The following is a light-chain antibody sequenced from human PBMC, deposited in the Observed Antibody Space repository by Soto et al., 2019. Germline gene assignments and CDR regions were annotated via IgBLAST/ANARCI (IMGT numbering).Light chain of an antibody. J-gene: IGKJ4*01. CDR2: DAS. Sequence: DTQRTQSPSSLSASVGDRVTITCHSSQDIKNYLNWYLQKPRKAPKLLIYDASNLERGVPSRFSGSGAGTEYSLTISSLQPEDNGTYYCQQYENLPLTFGGGTKVDIK. CDR1: QDIKNY. CDR3: QQYENLPLT. V-gene: IGKV1-33*01.